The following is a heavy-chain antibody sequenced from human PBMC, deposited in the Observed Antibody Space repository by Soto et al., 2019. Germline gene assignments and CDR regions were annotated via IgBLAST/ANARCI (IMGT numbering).Heavy chain of an antibody. CDR1: GGSISSYY. CDR3: ARAINIAAAGIAFDI. Sequence: SETLSLTCTVSGGSISSYYWSWIRQPPGKGLEWIGYIYYSGSTNYNPSLKSRVTISVDTSKNQFSLKLSSVTAADTAVYYCARAINIAAAGIAFDIWGQGTMVTVSS. CDR2: IYYSGST. D-gene: IGHD6-13*01. J-gene: IGHJ3*02. V-gene: IGHV4-59*01.